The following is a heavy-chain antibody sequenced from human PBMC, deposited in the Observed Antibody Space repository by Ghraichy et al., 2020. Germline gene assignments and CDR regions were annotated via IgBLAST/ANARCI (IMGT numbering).Heavy chain of an antibody. CDR1: GGSISSSSYY. V-gene: IGHV4-39*01. J-gene: IGHJ4*02. CDR2: IYYSGST. CDR3: ARLGQLDY. Sequence: SETLSLTCTVSGGSISSSSYYWGWIRQPPGKGLEWIGSIYYSGSTYYNPSLKSRVTISVDTSKNQFSLKLSSLTAADTAVYYCARLGQLDYWGQGTLVTVSS.